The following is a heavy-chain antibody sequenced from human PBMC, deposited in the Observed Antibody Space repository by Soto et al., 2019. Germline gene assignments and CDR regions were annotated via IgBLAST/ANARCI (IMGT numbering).Heavy chain of an antibody. J-gene: IGHJ6*02. CDR1: GFTFSNAW. D-gene: IGHD3-16*02. V-gene: IGHV3-15*07. Sequence: PGGSLRLSCAASGFTFSNAWMNWVRQAPGKGLEWVGRIKSKTDGGTTDYAAPVKGRFTISRDDSKNTLYLQMNSLKTEDTAVYYCTTKGPYDYVWGSYRYYYYYYGMDVWGQGTTVTVSS. CDR3: TTKGPYDYVWGSYRYYYYYYGMDV. CDR2: IKSKTDGGTT.